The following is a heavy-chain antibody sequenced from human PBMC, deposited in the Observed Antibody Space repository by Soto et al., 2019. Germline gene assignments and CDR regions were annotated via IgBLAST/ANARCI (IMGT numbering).Heavy chain of an antibody. CDR1: GGSISSSNW. V-gene: IGHV4-4*02. D-gene: IGHD2-8*01. CDR3: VRRGYCTNGVCYYGMDV. Sequence: QVQLQESGPGLVKPSGTLSLTCAVSGGSISSSNWWSWVRQPPGKGLEWIGEIYHSGSTNYNPSLKSRVTISVDKSKSQFSLKLSSVTAADTAVYYCVRRGYCTNGVCYYGMDVWGQGTTVTVSS. CDR2: IYHSGST. J-gene: IGHJ6*02.